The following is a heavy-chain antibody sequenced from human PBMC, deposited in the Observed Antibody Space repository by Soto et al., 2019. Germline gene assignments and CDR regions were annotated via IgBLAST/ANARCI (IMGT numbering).Heavy chain of an antibody. CDR3: ARDRGYNWNYGWFDP. D-gene: IGHD1-7*01. CDR1: GYTFTSYG. J-gene: IGHJ5*02. CDR2: ISGYNGNT. V-gene: IGHV1-18*01. Sequence: QVQLEQSGAEVKKPGASVKVSCKASGYTFTSYGIIWVRQAPGQGLEWMGRISGYNGNTNYAQKFQGRVTMTTDTSTSTADMELRSLRSDDTAVYYCARDRGYNWNYGWFDPWGQGTLVTVSS.